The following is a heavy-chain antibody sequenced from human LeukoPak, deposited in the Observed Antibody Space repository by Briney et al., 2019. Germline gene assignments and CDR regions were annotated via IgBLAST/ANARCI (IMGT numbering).Heavy chain of an antibody. CDR3: ARRYIRGDTYGFDI. J-gene: IGHJ3*02. D-gene: IGHD3-10*01. CDR2: IYHIGST. V-gene: IGHV4-4*02. CDR1: AGSSSSSNW. Sequence: SETLSLTCAVSAGSSSSSNWWSWVRRPPGKGLEWIGEIYHIGSTNYNPSLKSRVTISVDKSKNQFSLKLSSVTAADTAVYYCARRYIRGDTYGFDIWGQGTMVTVSS.